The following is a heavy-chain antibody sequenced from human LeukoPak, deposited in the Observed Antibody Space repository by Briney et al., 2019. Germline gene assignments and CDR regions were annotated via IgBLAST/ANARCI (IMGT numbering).Heavy chain of an antibody. CDR1: GFTFKNAW. CDR3: AKDRRRVAVAGIVDY. V-gene: IGHV3-21*04. Sequence: GGSLRLSCEASGFTFKNAWMIWVRQAPGKGLEWVSSISSSGSYIYYADSVKGRFTISRDNAKNSLYLQMNSLRAEDTAVYYCAKDRRRVAVAGIVDYWGQGTLVTVSS. D-gene: IGHD6-19*01. J-gene: IGHJ4*02. CDR2: ISSSGSYI.